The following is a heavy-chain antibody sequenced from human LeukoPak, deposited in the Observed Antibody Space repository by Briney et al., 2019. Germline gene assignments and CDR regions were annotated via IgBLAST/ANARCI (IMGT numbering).Heavy chain of an antibody. CDR2: IIPIFGTA. CDR3: ARDHRSYILTGPTYAFDI. D-gene: IGHD3-9*01. CDR1: GYTFTTYG. Sequence: GASVKVSCKASGYTFTTYGINWVRQAPGQGLEWMGWIIPIFGTANYAQKFQGRVTITADESTSTAYMELSSLRSEDTAVYYCARDHRSYILTGPTYAFDIWGQGTMVTVSS. V-gene: IGHV1-69*13. J-gene: IGHJ3*02.